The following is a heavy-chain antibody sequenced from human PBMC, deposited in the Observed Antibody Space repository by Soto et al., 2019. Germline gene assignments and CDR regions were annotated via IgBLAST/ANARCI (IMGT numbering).Heavy chain of an antibody. J-gene: IGHJ4*02. CDR1: GGTFSSYA. Sequence: QVQLVQSGAEVKKPGSSVKVSCKASGGTFSSYAISWVRQAPGQGLEWMGGIIPIFGTANYAQKFQGRVMTTADEATSTAYMELSSLSSEDTAVYYCASHYYGDYAGYWGQGTLVTVSS. V-gene: IGHV1-69*12. D-gene: IGHD4-17*01. CDR2: IIPIFGTA. CDR3: ASHYYGDYAGY.